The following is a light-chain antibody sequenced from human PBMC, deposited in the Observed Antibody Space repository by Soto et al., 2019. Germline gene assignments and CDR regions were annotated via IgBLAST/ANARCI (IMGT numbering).Light chain of an antibody. CDR3: AVWDVNLRGVV. CDR1: NSNIGINN. CDR2: KID. Sequence: QSVLTQPPSTSGTPGPRVTISCAGSNSNIGINNVYWYQQLPGTAPKLLIYKIDQRPSGVPDRFSGSKSGTSASLAISGLRSEDEADYYCAVWDVNLRGVVFGGGTKLTVL. J-gene: IGLJ2*01. V-gene: IGLV1-47*01.